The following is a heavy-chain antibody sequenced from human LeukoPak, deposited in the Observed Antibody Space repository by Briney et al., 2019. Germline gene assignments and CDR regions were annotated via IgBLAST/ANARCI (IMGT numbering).Heavy chain of an antibody. CDR1: GYIFSTFG. J-gene: IGHJ4*02. V-gene: IGHV1-18*01. CDR3: ARGDSSGWYRDDY. CDR2: ISSYNGNT. D-gene: IGHD6-19*01. Sequence: ASVKVSCKASGYIFSTFGFTWVRQAPGQGLEWMGWISSYNGNTKYAQNLQGRVTMTTDTLTSTAYVELRSLRSDDTAVYYCARGDSSGWYRDDYWGQGTLVTVSS.